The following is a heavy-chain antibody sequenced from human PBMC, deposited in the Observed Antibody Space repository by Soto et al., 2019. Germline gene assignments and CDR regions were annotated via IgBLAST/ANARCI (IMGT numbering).Heavy chain of an antibody. V-gene: IGHV3-11*06. CDR1: GFTFGDSY. CDR3: VRGGGGGLFDP. D-gene: IGHD2-15*01. Sequence: XEALRLYCADSGFTFGDSYMSWIRQAPGKGLEWLSYISPGSRYPAYADSVKGRFTISRDNAKRSLYLQMMSLTAEDTAIYYCVRGGGGGLFDPWGQGTMVTVSS. CDR2: ISPGSRYP. J-gene: IGHJ5*02.